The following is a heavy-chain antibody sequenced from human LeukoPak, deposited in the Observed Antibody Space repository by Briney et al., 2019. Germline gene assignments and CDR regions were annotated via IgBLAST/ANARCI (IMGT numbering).Heavy chain of an antibody. V-gene: IGHV1-69*13. CDR1: GGTFSSYA. J-gene: IGHJ5*02. CDR2: IIPIFGTA. D-gene: IGHD3-10*01. CDR3: ARGPYGSGVNWFDP. Sequence: ASVKVSCKASGGTFSSYAISWVRQAPGQGLEWMGGIIPIFGTANYAQKFQGRVTITADESTSTAYMELSSLRSEDTAVYYCARGPYGSGVNWFDPWGQGTLVTVSS.